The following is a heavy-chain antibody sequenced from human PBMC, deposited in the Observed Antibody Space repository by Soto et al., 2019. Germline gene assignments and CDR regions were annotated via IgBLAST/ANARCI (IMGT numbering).Heavy chain of an antibody. D-gene: IGHD3-9*01. CDR1: GFSFSSFS. V-gene: IGHV3-21*01. CDR3: ASGPPTVTGYYGGGAWFDP. Sequence: GGSLRLSCAASGFSFSSFSMNWVRQAPGKGLDWVSSITSSGSHLYYADSVQGRFTISRGNAKNSLYLQMNSLRGEDTAVYYCASGPPTVTGYYGGGAWFDPWGQGTLVTVSS. J-gene: IGHJ5*02. CDR2: ITSSGSHL.